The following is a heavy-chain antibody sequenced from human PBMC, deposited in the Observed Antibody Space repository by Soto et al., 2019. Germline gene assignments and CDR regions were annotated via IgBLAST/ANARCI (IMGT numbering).Heavy chain of an antibody. CDR1: GYTFTSYD. J-gene: IGHJ5*02. Sequence: QVQLVQSGAEVKKPGASVKVSCKASGYTFTSYDISWVRQAPGQELEWMGWMSTSNGNTNYAQKLQGRVTMTTDTSTSTANMELRSLIPDDTAVYFCARDRNWVDPWGQGTLVTVS. V-gene: IGHV1-18*01. CDR2: MSTSNGNT. CDR3: ARDRNWVDP.